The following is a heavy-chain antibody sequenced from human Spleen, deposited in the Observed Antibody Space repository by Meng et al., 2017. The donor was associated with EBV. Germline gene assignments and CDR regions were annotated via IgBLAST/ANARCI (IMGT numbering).Heavy chain of an antibody. CDR1: KFNFNDYY. Sequence: VALVGAGGGLVKPGGASRLSCTAPKFNFNDYYMSWIRQAPGKGLELVSYISISGTTIYYADSVKGRFTVSRDNAKNSLYLQMNSLRAEDTAVYYCAPANSAAFDIWGRGTMVTVSS. J-gene: IGHJ3*02. CDR3: APANSAAFDI. D-gene: IGHD3-10*01. CDR2: ISISGTTI. V-gene: IGHV3-11*01.